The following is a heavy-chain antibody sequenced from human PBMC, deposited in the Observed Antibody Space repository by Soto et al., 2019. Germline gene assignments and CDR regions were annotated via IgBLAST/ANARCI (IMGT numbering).Heavy chain of an antibody. Sequence: QVQLQESGPGLVKPSETLSLTCTVSGGSINPYYWSWIRQPPGKGLEWIGSIYYRGSANNNPSLKSRPTISVESSKNQFSLQLSSVTAAATAIYYCVRANYFDSWGQGTMVTVSS. CDR1: GGSINPYY. V-gene: IGHV4-59*01. CDR3: VRANYFDS. CDR2: IYYRGSA. J-gene: IGHJ4*02.